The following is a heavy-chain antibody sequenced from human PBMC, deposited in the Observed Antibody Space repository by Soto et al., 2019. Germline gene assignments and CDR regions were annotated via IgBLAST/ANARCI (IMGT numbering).Heavy chain of an antibody. CDR1: GGTFSTYD. Sequence: QAQLVQSGAEVKMPGSSVKVSCKASGGTFSTYDICWVRQAPGQGLEWMGGIIPLFGTANYAQKFQGRATIIADESTRTAYMELRRLRSEDTAVYYCAINEGTDGYKFAYWGQGTLVTVSS. V-gene: IGHV1-69*01. CDR3: AINEGTDGYKFAY. J-gene: IGHJ4*02. D-gene: IGHD5-12*01. CDR2: IIPLFGTA.